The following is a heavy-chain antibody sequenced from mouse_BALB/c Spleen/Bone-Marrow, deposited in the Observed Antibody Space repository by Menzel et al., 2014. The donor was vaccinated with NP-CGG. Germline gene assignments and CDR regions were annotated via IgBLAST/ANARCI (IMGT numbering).Heavy chain of an antibody. Sequence: VQLQESGTELVRPGTSVKISCKASGYAFTNYWLGWVKQRPGHGLEWIGDIYPGSGDTYYNEKFKGKVTLTADKSSSPAYMQLSGLTSEDSAVYFCTRRRSLDYWGQGTTLTVSS. V-gene: IGHV1-63*01. J-gene: IGHJ2*01. CDR2: IYPGSGDT. CDR1: GYAFTNYW. CDR3: TRRRSLDY.